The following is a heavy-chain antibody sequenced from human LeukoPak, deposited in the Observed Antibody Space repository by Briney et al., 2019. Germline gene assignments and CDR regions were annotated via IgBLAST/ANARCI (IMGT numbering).Heavy chain of an antibody. V-gene: IGHV3-7*04. CDR1: GFTFSTYW. D-gene: IGHD2-2*01. Sequence: PGGSLGLSCAASGFTFSTYWMTWVRQAPGKGPECVSNIKEDGSATYYVDSVKGRFTISRDNSKKTLYLQMRSLRAEDTAVYYCARHSPGYLAYASWGQGTLVTASS. CDR3: ARHSPGYLAYAS. J-gene: IGHJ5*02. CDR2: IKEDGSAT.